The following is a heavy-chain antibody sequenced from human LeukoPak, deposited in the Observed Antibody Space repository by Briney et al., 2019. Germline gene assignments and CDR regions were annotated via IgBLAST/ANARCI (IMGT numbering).Heavy chain of an antibody. J-gene: IGHJ4*02. CDR3: ARSRITSTFDN. V-gene: IGHV4-39*01. D-gene: IGHD1-14*01. CDR2: IYYSGDT. CDR1: DGSISSSNYY. Sequence: PSETLSLTCTVSDGSISSSNYYWGWIRQPPGKGLESIGSIYYSGDTYYNPSPKSRVTISVDTSKNQVSLKLSSVTAADTAVYYCARSRITSTFDNWGQGTLVTVSS.